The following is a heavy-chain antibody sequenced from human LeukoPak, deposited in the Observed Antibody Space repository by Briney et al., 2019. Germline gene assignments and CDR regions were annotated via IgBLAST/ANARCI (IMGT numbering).Heavy chain of an antibody. J-gene: IGHJ3*02. Sequence: PGGSLRLSCAASGFTFSSYGMHWVRQAPGKGLEWVSSISSSSGYIYYADSVKGRFTISRDNAKNSLYLQMNSLRAEDTAVYYGARTLIAAAGLDAFDIWGQGTMVTVSS. V-gene: IGHV3-21*01. D-gene: IGHD6-13*01. CDR3: ARTLIAAAGLDAFDI. CDR1: GFTFSSYG. CDR2: ISSSSGYI.